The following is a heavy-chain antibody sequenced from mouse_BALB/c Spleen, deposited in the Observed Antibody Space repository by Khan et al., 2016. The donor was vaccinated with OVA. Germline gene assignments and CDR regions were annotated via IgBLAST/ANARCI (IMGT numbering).Heavy chain of an antibody. J-gene: IGHJ3*01. V-gene: IGHV5-9-3*01. CDR3: ARTPYGNFAY. Sequence: EVELKESGGGLVKPGGSLKLSCAASGFTFSTYAMSWVRQTPEKRLEWIATISSSDDYTYFPHNVTGRVTISRDNAKNTLCLQMTSLRSEDTAMYYCARTPYGNFAYWGQGTLVTVSA. CDR2: ISSSDDYT. CDR1: GFTFSTYA. D-gene: IGHD2-1*01.